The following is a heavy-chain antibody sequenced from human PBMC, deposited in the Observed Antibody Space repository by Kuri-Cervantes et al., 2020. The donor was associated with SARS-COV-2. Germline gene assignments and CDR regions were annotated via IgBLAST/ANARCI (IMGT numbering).Heavy chain of an antibody. J-gene: IGHJ4*02. CDR1: GITFSNSV. CDR2: ITYDGSNK. CDR3: ARVSSYQLLSGGFDY. Sequence: LSLTCAVSGITFSNSVMHWVRQAPDKGLEWVALITYDGSNKFYADSVKGRFTISRDNLKNTLYLQMNSLRAEDTAIYYCARVSSYQLLSGGFDYWGQGTLVTVSS. D-gene: IGHD2-2*01. V-gene: IGHV3-30*03.